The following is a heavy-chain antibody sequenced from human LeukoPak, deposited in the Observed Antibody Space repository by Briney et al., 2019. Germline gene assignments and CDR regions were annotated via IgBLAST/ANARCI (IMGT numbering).Heavy chain of an antibody. J-gene: IGHJ1*01. D-gene: IGHD1-14*01. V-gene: IGHV3-33*01. CDR2: IWYDGSNK. Sequence: QPGGSLRLSCAASGFTFSSYGMHWVRQAPGKGLEWVAIIWYDGSNKDYADSVKGRFTISRDNSKNTLYLQMNSLRAEDTAVYYCARGVTEVCDWGEGTLVTDCS. CDR1: GFTFSSYG. CDR3: ARGVTEVCD.